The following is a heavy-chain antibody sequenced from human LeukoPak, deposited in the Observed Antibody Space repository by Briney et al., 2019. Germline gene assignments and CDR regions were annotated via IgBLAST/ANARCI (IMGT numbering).Heavy chain of an antibody. CDR1: GFTLSSYA. CDR2: ISSGGIYE. V-gene: IGHV3-30*07. Sequence: AGGSLRLSCAASGFTLSSYAMHWVRQAPGKGLEWVSIISSGGIYEYYADSVKGRFTISRDNSKNTLFLQLNSLRAEDTAVYYCARDGAYDFWSGAYYYYMDVWGKGTTVTVSS. D-gene: IGHD3-3*01. CDR3: ARDGAYDFWSGAYYYYMDV. J-gene: IGHJ6*03.